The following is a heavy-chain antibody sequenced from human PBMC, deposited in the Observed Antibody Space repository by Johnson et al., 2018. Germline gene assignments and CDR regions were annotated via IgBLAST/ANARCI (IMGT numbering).Heavy chain of an antibody. V-gene: IGHV1-8*01. CDR1: GYTFTSYD. CDR2: MNPNSGNT. J-gene: IGHJ6*02. Sequence: QVQLVQSGAEVKKPGASVKVSCKASGYTFTSYDINWVRQATGQGLEWMGWMNPNSGNTGYAQKFQGRVTMTRNTSISTAYMELSSLRSEDTAVYYCAGDCSSTSCYTREYYDGMDVWGQGTTVTVSS. D-gene: IGHD2-2*02. CDR3: AGDCSSTSCYTREYYDGMDV.